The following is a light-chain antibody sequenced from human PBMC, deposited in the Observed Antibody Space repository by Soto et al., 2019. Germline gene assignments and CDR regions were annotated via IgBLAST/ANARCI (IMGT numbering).Light chain of an antibody. CDR3: EQYYSTPPT. CDR2: WAS. CDR1: QSVLYSSNNKNY. Sequence: IVMTHSPYSLAVSLGARATINCKSSQSVLYSSNNKNYLAWYQQKPGQPPKLLIYWASTRESGMPDRFSGSGSGTDFALTISSLQAEDVAVYYCEQYYSTPPTFGGGTKVDIK. J-gene: IGKJ4*01. V-gene: IGKV4-1*01.